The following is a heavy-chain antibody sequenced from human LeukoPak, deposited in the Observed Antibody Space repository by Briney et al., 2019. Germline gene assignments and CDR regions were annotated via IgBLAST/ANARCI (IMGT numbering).Heavy chain of an antibody. CDR3: AKDRGY. V-gene: IGHV3-23*01. CDR1: GFTFTTFA. J-gene: IGHJ4*02. CDR2: ISGSGGTT. Sequence: GGSLRLSCAASGFTFTTFAMTWVRQAPGKGLDWVSAISGSGGTTYYADSVKGRFTISRDNSKDTLYLQIHSLRVEDTAVYYCAKDRGYWGQGTLVTVSS.